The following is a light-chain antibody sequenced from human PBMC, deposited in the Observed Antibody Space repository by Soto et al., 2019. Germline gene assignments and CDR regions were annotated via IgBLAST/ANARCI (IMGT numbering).Light chain of an antibody. Sequence: EIVLTQSPGTLSLSPGERATLSCRASQSVSSSYLAWYQQKPGQAPRLLIYGASSRATGIPDRFSGSGSGTDFTLTINRVEPEDVAVYYCQQFGTSPRGTFGQGTKVEIK. J-gene: IGKJ1*01. CDR2: GAS. CDR1: QSVSSSY. V-gene: IGKV3-20*01. CDR3: QQFGTSPRGT.